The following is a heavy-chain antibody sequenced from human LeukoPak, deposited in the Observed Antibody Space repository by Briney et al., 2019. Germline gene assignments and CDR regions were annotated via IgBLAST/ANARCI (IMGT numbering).Heavy chain of an antibody. J-gene: IGHJ4*02. CDR2: ISYDGSNK. V-gene: IGHV3-30-3*01. D-gene: IGHD2-2*02. Sequence: PGGSLRLSCAASGFTFSSYAMHWVRQAPGKGLEWVAVISYDGSNKYYADSVKGRFTISRDNSKNTLYLQMNSLRAEDTAVYYCARGGHYCSSTSCYTGFDYWGQGTLVTVSS. CDR3: ARGGHYCSSTSCYTGFDY. CDR1: GFTFSSYA.